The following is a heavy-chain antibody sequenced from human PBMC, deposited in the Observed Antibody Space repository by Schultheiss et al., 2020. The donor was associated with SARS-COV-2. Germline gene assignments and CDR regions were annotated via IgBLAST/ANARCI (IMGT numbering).Heavy chain of an antibody. V-gene: IGHV4-34*01. Sequence: SQTLSLTCAVYGGSFSGYYWSWIRQPPGKGLEWIGEINHSGSTNYNPSLKSRVTMSVDTSKNQFSLKLSSVTAADTAVYYCARVAPGGIRWGQGTLVTVSS. CDR3: ARVAPGGIR. CDR2: INHSGST. J-gene: IGHJ4*02. CDR1: GGSFSGYY. D-gene: IGHD3-16*01.